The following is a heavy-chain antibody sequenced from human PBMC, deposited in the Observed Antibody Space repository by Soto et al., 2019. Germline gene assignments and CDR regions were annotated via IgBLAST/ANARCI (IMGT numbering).Heavy chain of an antibody. J-gene: IGHJ2*01. CDR3: AKDASGDYDRGYFDL. Sequence: QLVESGGGLVQPGRSLRLSCTASGFNFDDYAMHWVRQAPGKGLEWVSGISWSSVNIGYADSVKGRFTISRDNSADCLFLQIDSPRTDDTALCFCAKDASGDYDRGYFDLWGRGTLVTVPS. CDR1: GFNFDDYA. D-gene: IGHD3-22*01. V-gene: IGHV3-9*01. CDR2: ISWSSVNI.